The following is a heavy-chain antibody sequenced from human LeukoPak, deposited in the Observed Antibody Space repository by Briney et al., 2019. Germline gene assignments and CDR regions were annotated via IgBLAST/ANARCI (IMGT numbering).Heavy chain of an antibody. CDR3: ARGSIVVVTRDAFDI. Sequence: PSETLSLTCTVSGGSISSYYWSWIRQPPGKGLEWIGYIYYSGSTNYNPSLKSRVTISVDTSKNQFSLKLSSVTAADTAVYYCARGSIVVVTRDAFDIWGQGTMVTVSS. CDR1: GGSISSYY. D-gene: IGHD3-22*01. J-gene: IGHJ3*02. V-gene: IGHV4-59*12. CDR2: IYYSGST.